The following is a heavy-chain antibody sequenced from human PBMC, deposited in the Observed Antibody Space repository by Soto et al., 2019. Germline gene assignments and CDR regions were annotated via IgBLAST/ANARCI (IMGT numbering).Heavy chain of an antibody. CDR3: ARGLVTMVRGVIITDWFDP. V-gene: IGHV4-34*01. D-gene: IGHD3-10*01. CDR1: GGSFSGYY. J-gene: IGHJ5*02. CDR2: INHSGST. Sequence: LSLTCAVYGGSFSGYYWSWIRQPPGKGLEWIGEINHSGSTNYNPSLKSRVTISVDTSKNQFSLKLSSVTAADTAVYYCARGLVTMVRGVIITDWFDPWGQGTLVTVSS.